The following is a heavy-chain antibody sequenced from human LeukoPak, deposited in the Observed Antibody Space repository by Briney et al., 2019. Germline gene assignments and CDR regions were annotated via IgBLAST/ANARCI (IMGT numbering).Heavy chain of an antibody. CDR3: ARDYGDDSDH. Sequence: SETLSPTCTAYGGSINDYYWSWLRQPPGKGLEWIGYISYSGRTNYSPSLKSRVNMSVDTSKNQFSLNLTSVTTADTAVYYCARDYGDDSDHWGQGTLVSVSS. CDR2: ISYSGRT. V-gene: IGHV4-59*01. D-gene: IGHD4-17*01. CDR1: GGSINDYY. J-gene: IGHJ4*02.